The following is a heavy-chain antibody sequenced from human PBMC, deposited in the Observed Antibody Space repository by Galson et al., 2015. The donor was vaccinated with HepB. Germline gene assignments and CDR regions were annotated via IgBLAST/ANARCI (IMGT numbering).Heavy chain of an antibody. CDR1: GFNFTNYS. V-gene: IGHV3-48*04. CDR3: TRDRISEDDC. J-gene: IGHJ4*02. CDR2: ISPSSSTM. Sequence: SLRLSCAASGFNFTNYSMNWVRQAPGKGLVWVSYISPSSSTMDYADSVKGRFTISRDNVKNSLYLQMNGLRAEDTAIYYCTRDRISEDDCWGQGTLVTVSS. D-gene: IGHD2-15*01.